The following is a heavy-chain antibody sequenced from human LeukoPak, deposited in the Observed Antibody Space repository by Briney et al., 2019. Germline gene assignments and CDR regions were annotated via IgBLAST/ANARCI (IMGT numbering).Heavy chain of an antibody. D-gene: IGHD3-10*01. Sequence: PGGSLRLSCAASGFTFSGSGMSWVRQAPGKGLEWISSSGDSDGSTYYADSLKGRFTISRDNSKNTLYLQMNNLRAEDTAVYYCAKDESLAGVNYFASWGQGTLVSVSS. CDR3: AKDESLAGVNYFAS. V-gene: IGHV3-23*01. CDR2: SGDSDGST. J-gene: IGHJ4*02. CDR1: GFTFSGSG.